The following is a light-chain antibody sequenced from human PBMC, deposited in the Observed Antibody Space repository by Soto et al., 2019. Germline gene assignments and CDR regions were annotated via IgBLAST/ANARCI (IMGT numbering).Light chain of an antibody. CDR2: AAS. Sequence: DIQMTQSPSSLSASVGDRVTITCRASQSISSYLNWYQQKPGKAPKLLIYAASSLQSGVPSRFSGSGSGTDFTLTISSLQPEDFATYYGQHSYSTPLTFGQGTKVEIK. V-gene: IGKV1-39*01. CDR3: QHSYSTPLT. J-gene: IGKJ1*01. CDR1: QSISSY.